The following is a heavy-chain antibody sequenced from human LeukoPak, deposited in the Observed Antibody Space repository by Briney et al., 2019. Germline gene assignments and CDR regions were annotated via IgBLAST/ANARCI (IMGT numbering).Heavy chain of an antibody. J-gene: IGHJ3*02. V-gene: IGHV4-59*11. CDR3: ARGDPAWDYDTSSYYLDAFDI. Sequence: SETLSLTCTVSGGSITSHYCNWIRQPPGKGLEWIGYIYYSGSTNYNPSLESRVTISVDTSKNQFSLKLRSVTAADTAVYYCARGDPAWDYDTSSYYLDAFDIWGQGTMVTVSS. CDR1: GGSITSHY. D-gene: IGHD3-22*01. CDR2: IYYSGST.